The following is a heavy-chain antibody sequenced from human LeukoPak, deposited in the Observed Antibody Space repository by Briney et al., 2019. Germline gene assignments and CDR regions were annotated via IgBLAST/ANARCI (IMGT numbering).Heavy chain of an antibody. Sequence: SGTLSLTCAVYGGFFSGYYWSGIRPPPWKGGYGVGEINYRGSTKYKPSLKSRVTISVVTSKNQFSLKLSSVTPADTAVYYCARVTYYYGSGSYFPFDYWGQGTLVTVSS. CDR3: ARVTYYYGSGSYFPFDY. V-gene: IGHV4-34*01. CDR2: INYRGST. J-gene: IGHJ4*02. CDR1: GGFFSGYY. D-gene: IGHD3-10*01.